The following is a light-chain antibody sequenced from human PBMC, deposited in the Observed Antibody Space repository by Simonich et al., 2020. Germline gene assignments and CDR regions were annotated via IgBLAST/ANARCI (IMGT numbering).Light chain of an antibody. Sequence: EIVLTQSPGTLSLSPGERATLSCRASQSVSSSYLALYQQKPGLAPRLLIYDASSRATGIPYRFSGSGSGTDFNLTISRLEPEDFAVYYCQQYGSSPETFGQGTKVEIK. CDR3: QQYGSSPET. V-gene: IGKV3D-20*01. CDR1: QSVSSSY. CDR2: DAS. J-gene: IGKJ1*01.